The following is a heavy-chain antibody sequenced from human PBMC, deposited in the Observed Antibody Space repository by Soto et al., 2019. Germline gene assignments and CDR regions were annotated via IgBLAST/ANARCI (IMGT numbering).Heavy chain of an antibody. J-gene: IGHJ6*02. D-gene: IGHD3-10*02. Sequence: SDPLSLTCTFSGGSISSAEYYSSCIRHPPGKGLEWIGYIYYSGSTYYNPSLKSRVTISVDTSKNQFSLKLSSVTAADTAVYYCARASPDVTDVWGQGTKLT. CDR2: IYYSGST. V-gene: IGHV4-30-4*02. CDR1: GGSISSAEYY. CDR3: ARASPDVTDV.